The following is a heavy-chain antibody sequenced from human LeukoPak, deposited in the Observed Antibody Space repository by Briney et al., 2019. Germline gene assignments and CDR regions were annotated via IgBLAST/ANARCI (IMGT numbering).Heavy chain of an antibody. J-gene: IGHJ4*02. CDR3: ARHVLPRSAMTTFYVSYFDY. V-gene: IGHV4-39*01. D-gene: IGHD3-16*01. CDR1: GGSISSSSYY. CDR2: IYYSGST. Sequence: PSETLSLTCTVSGGSISSSSYYWGWIRQPPGKGLEWIGSIYYSGSTYYTPSLKSRVTISVDTSKNQFSLKLSSVTAADTAVYYCARHVLPRSAMTTFYVSYFDYWGQGTLVTVSS.